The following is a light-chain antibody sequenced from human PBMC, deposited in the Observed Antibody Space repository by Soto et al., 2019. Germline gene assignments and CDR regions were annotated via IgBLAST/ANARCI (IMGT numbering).Light chain of an antibody. CDR2: GAS. V-gene: IGKV3-15*01. CDR3: QQYSIWRT. CDR1: QSVGSD. Sequence: EIMITPSPATLSLSPGARAPLSCRASQSVGSDLVWYRQKPGQAPRLLIYGASNRATGVPDRFSGSGSGTVFTLTISSLQSEDFAVYYCQQYSIWRTFGQGTKVDIK. J-gene: IGKJ1*01.